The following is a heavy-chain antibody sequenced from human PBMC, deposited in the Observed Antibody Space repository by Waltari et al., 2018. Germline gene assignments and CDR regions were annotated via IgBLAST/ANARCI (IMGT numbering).Heavy chain of an antibody. CDR1: GYTCINYE. V-gene: IGHV1-8*02. CDR3: ARGRDVFANFDYNWFDP. CDR2: VNPNSGTT. Sequence: QVQLVQTGAEVLRPGAAVKVSCQASGYTCINYEINWVRQAAGQGLEWMGWVNPNSGTTAYAQKFQGRISLTWDTFTRTAYMELSNLRSDDTAVFYCARGRDVFANFDYNWFDPWGQGTLVTVSS. D-gene: IGHD3-3*01. J-gene: IGHJ5*02.